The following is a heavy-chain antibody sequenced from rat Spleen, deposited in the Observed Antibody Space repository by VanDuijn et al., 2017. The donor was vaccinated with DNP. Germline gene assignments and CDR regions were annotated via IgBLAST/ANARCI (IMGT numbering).Heavy chain of an antibody. CDR1: GFTFSDYY. CDR2: ISFDGSDT. J-gene: IGHJ2*01. CDR3: ARPDY. Sequence: EVQLVQSGGGLLQPGRSLKLSCAASGFTFSDYYMAWVRQVPKKGLEWVATISFDGSDTYYRDSVKGRFTASRDNAKSTLYLQMDSLRSEDTATYYCARPDYWGQGVMVTVSS. V-gene: IGHV5-7*01.